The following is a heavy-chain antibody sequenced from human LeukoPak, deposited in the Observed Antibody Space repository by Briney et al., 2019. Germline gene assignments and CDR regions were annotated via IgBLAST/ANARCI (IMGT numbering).Heavy chain of an antibody. D-gene: IGHD5-12*01. J-gene: IGHJ5*02. Sequence: VGSLRLSCAASGYSFSSYSMQWVRHSPGKGLVWVSRTNSDGSSTSYADSVRGRFTISRDNAKNTLYLQMNSLRAEDMALYYCARDRYSNWFDPWGQGTLVTVSS. CDR3: ARDRYSNWFDP. CDR1: GYSFSSYS. V-gene: IGHV3-74*01. CDR2: TNSDGSST.